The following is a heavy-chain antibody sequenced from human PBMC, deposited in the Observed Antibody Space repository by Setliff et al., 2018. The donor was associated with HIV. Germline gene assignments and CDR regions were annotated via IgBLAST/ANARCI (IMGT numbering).Heavy chain of an antibody. CDR2: IYSGGGT. CDR1: GFTVGSNY. Sequence: PGGSLRLSCAASGFTVGSNYMTWVRQAPEKGLERVSVIYSGGGTDYADSVKGRFIISRDNAKNSLYLQMNSLRAEDTAVYYCARVSSGWSWFDPWGQGTLVTVSS. V-gene: IGHV3-53*01. J-gene: IGHJ5*02. CDR3: ARVSSGWSWFDP. D-gene: IGHD6-19*01.